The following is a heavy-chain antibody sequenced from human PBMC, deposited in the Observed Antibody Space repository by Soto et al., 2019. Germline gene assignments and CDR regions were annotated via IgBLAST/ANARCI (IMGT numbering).Heavy chain of an antibody. CDR3: ARDLLRGGRAYFAY. J-gene: IGHJ4*02. V-gene: IGHV4-59*01. D-gene: IGHD3-22*01. CDR2: IYYSGST. CDR1: GGSISSYY. Sequence: SETLSLACTVSGGSISSYYWSWIRQPPGKGLEWIGYIYYSGSTNYNPSLKSRVTISVDTSKNQFSLKLSSVTAADTAVYYCARDLLRGGRAYFAYWGQGTLVTVSS.